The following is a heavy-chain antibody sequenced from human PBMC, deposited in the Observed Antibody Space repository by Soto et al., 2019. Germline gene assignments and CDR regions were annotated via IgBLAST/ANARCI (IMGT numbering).Heavy chain of an antibody. J-gene: IGHJ5*02. Sequence: QVQQVQSGAEVKKPGASVKVSCQASGYIFTDYYIHWVRQAPGQGFEWMGIINPSGYETTYAQKFQGRVTLTRDTSTSTVYMELSSLRSDDTAVYYCARMTWPNNWFDPWGQGTLVTVSS. CDR1: GYIFTDYY. D-gene: IGHD5-12*01. V-gene: IGHV1-46*01. CDR3: ARMTWPNNWFDP. CDR2: INPSGYET.